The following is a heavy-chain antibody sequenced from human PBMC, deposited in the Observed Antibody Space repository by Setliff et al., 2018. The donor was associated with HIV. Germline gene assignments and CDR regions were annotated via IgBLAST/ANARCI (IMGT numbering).Heavy chain of an antibody. CDR3: ARHDCGGDCSINWFDP. D-gene: IGHD2-21*02. J-gene: IGHJ5*02. CDR2: LYYDGNT. Sequence: SETLSLTCTVSAYSIRNGYYWGWIRQSPGKGLEWIGTLYYDGNTYYNPSLKSRVTMSVDTSKNQFSLNLNSVTAADTAVYYCARHDCGGDCSINWFDPWGQGTLVTVSS. CDR1: AYSIRNGYY. V-gene: IGHV4-38-2*02.